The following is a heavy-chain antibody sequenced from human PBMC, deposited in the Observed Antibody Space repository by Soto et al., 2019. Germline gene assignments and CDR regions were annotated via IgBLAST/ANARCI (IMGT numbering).Heavy chain of an antibody. V-gene: IGHV6-1*01. J-gene: IGHJ4*02. CDR3: GRGPPGFHSAFGY. Sequence: SPTLSLTCAISGDSVSSSSAAWNWIRQSPSRGLEWLGRTYYRSKWYNDYAVSVKSRITINPDTSKNQFSLQLNSVTPEDTAVYYCGRGPPGFHSAFGYRGQGTLGTVSS. CDR2: TYYRSKWYN. D-gene: IGHD4-4*01. CDR1: GDSVSSSSAA.